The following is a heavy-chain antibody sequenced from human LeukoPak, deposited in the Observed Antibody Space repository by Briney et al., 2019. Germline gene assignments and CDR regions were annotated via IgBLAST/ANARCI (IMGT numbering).Heavy chain of an antibody. D-gene: IGHD5-12*01. V-gene: IGHV3-21*01. CDR3: ARDLISDIVATVDAFDI. CDR2: ISSSSTYI. CDR1: GFTFSTYS. J-gene: IGHJ3*02. Sequence: GGSLRLSCAASGFTFSTYSMNWVRQAPGKGLEWVSSISSSSTYIYYAGSVKGRFTISRDNAKNSLYLQMNSLRAEDTAVYYCARDLISDIVATVDAFDIWGQGTMVTVSS.